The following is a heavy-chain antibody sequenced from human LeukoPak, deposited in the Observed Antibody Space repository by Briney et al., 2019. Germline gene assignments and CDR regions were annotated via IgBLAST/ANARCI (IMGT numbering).Heavy chain of an antibody. J-gene: IGHJ4*02. CDR1: EFTSSDYW. CDR3: AKDGDSSGWYYFDY. V-gene: IGHV3-30*18. D-gene: IGHD6-19*01. CDR2: ISYDGSNK. Sequence: GGSLRLSCAASEFTSSDYWMSWVRQAPGKGLEWVAVISYDGSNKYYADSVKGRFTISRDNSKNTLYLQMNSLRAEDTAVYYCAKDGDSSGWYYFDYWGQGTLVTVSS.